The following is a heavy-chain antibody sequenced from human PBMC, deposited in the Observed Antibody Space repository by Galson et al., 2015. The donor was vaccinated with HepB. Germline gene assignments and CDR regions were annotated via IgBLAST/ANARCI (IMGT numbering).Heavy chain of an antibody. V-gene: IGHV3-21*01. D-gene: IGHD1-26*01. Sequence: SLRLSCAASGFTFSSYSMHWVRQAPGKGLEWVSSISSNSYIYYADSVKGRFTISRDNAKNSLYLQMNSLRAEDTALYYCARDVGDFYYYGMDVWGQGTTVTVSS. CDR3: ARDVGDFYYYGMDV. CDR2: ISSNSYI. J-gene: IGHJ6*02. CDR1: GFTFSSYS.